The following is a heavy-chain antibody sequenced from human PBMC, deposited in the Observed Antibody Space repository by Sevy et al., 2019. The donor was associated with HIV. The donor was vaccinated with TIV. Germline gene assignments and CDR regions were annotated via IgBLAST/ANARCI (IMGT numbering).Heavy chain of an antibody. CDR1: GFTFSNYW. J-gene: IGHJ6*02. CDR3: ARGGPLVDAALIPWGMDV. V-gene: IGHV3-7*01. Sequence: GGSLRLSCAASGFTFSNYWMNWVRQAPGKGLEWVANIKQGGNEKYYVDSVKGRFTLSRDNAKDSVSLQMNSLRAEDTAVYYCARGGPLVDAALIPWGMDVWGQGTTVTASS. D-gene: IGHD5-18*01. CDR2: IKQGGNEK.